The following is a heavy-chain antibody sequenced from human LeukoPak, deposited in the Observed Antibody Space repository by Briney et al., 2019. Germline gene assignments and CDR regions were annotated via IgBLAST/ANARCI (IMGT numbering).Heavy chain of an antibody. J-gene: IGHJ5*02. CDR1: GFTFSSYA. CDR2: ISGSGGST. V-gene: IGHV3-23*01. Sequence: GGSLRLSCAASGFTFSSYAMSWVRQAPGKRLECGSAISGSGGSTYYADSVKGRFTISRDNSKNTLYLQMNSLRAEDTAVYYCAKDLSFGVVSMDWFDPWGQGTLVTVSS. D-gene: IGHD3-3*01. CDR3: AKDLSFGVVSMDWFDP.